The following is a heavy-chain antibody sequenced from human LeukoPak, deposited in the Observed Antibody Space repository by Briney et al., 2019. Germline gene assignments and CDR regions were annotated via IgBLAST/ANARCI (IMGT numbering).Heavy chain of an antibody. J-gene: IGHJ4*02. CDR3: ARVNSSSWYRATFDY. CDR1: GGSISSGGYY. D-gene: IGHD6-13*01. CDR2: IYHSGST. Sequence: SETLSLTCTVSGGSISSGGYYWSWIRQPPGKGLEWIGYIYHSGSTYYNPSLKSRVTISVDRSKNQFSLKLSSVTAADTAVYYCARVNSSSWYRATFDYWGQGTLVTVSS. V-gene: IGHV4-30-2*01.